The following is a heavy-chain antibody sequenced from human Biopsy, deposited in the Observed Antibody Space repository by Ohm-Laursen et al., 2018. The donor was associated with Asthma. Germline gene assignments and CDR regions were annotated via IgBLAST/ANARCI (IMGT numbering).Heavy chain of an antibody. CDR2: IYYIGST. D-gene: IGHD1-26*01. Sequence: SQTLSLTCSLSSSSGVSIRSYYWSWIRQHPGKGLEWIGYIYYIGSTSYNPSLKSRLSISVDTSKNQSSLRLSSVTAADTAVYYCARGSSSRLSQWELLVSGGKRAHSYYGMDVWGQGATVTVSS. CDR3: ARGSSSRLSQWELLVSGGKRAHSYYGMDV. V-gene: IGHV4-31*03. CDR1: SSSGVSIRSYY. J-gene: IGHJ6*02.